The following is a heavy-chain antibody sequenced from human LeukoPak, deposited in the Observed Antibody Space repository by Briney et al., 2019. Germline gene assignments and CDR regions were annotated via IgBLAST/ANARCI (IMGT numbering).Heavy chain of an antibody. CDR2: INHSGST. V-gene: IGHV4-34*01. D-gene: IGHD3-10*01. CDR3: ARTTTMVRGATAAWTKNYYYYGMDV. Sequence: NPSETLSLTCAVYGGSFSGYYWSWIRQPPGKGLEWIGEINHSGSTNYNPSLKSRVTLSVDTSKNQFSLKLSSVTAADTAAYYCARTTTMVRGATAAWTKNYYYYGMDVWGQGTTVTVSS. CDR1: GGSFSGYY. J-gene: IGHJ6*02.